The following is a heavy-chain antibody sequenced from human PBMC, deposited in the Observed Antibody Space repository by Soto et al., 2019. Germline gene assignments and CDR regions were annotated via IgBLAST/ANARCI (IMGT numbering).Heavy chain of an antibody. Sequence: EVQLVESGGGLVQPGGSLRLSCAASGFTFSRHWMHWVRQAPGKGLVWVSRINSDGTSTNYADSVKGRFTISRDNAKNTLYLQMNSLRGEDTAVYHCASPYTATTHNGLKSWGQGTLVTVSS. D-gene: IGHD5-18*01. V-gene: IGHV3-74*01. CDR1: GFTFSRHW. CDR3: ASPYTATTHNGLKS. CDR2: INSDGTST. J-gene: IGHJ4*02.